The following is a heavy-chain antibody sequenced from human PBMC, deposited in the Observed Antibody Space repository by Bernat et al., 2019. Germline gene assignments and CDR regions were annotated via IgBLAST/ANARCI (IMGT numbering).Heavy chain of an antibody. J-gene: IGHJ2*01. CDR1: GFTFSSYG. CDR2: IWYDGSNK. CDR3: ARGRGRSGYSYGIYWYFDL. V-gene: IGHV3-33*01. Sequence: QVQLVESGGGVVQPGRSLRLSCAASGFTFSSYGMHWVRQAPGKGLEWVAVIWYDGSNKYYADSVKGRITISRENSKNTLYLQMNSLGAEDTAVYYCARGRGRSGYSYGIYWYFDLWGRGTLVTVSS. D-gene: IGHD5-18*01.